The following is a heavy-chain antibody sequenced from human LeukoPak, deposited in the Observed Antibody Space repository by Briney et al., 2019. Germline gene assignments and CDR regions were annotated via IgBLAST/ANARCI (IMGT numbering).Heavy chain of an antibody. Sequence: GGSLRLSCAASGFIFSSYAMSWVRQAPGKGLEWVSAISGSGGSTYYADSVKGRFTISRDNSKNTLYLQMNSLGAEDTAVYYCAKDVYDSSGYSPLDYWGQGTLVTVSS. J-gene: IGHJ4*02. V-gene: IGHV3-23*01. CDR3: AKDVYDSSGYSPLDY. CDR2: ISGSGGST. CDR1: GFIFSSYA. D-gene: IGHD3-22*01.